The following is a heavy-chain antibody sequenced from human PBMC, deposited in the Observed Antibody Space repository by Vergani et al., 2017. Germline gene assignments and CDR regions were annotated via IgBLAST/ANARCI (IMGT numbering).Heavy chain of an antibody. D-gene: IGHD2-8*01. CDR1: GFTFSSYA. CDR3: AKDRSATND. CDR2: IYSGGSST. J-gene: IGHJ4*02. V-gene: IGHV3-23*03. Sequence: EVQLLESGGGLVQPGGSLRLSCAASGFTFSSYAMSWVRQAPGKGLEWVSVIYSGGSSTYYADSVKGRFTISRDNSKNTLYLQMNSLRAEDTAVYYCAKDRSATNDWGQGTLVTVSS.